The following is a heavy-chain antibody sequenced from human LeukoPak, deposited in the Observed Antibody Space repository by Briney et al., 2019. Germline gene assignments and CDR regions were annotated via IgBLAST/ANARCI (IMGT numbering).Heavy chain of an antibody. V-gene: IGHV3-23*01. CDR3: VLYSYPPNYFDY. Sequence: GGSLRLSCAAAGFTFSTYAMTWVRQAPGKGLEWVSAISAGGPSTYYADSVKGRFTISRDNSKNTLYLQMNSLRAEDTAVYYCVLYSYPPNYFDYWGQGTLVTVSS. CDR1: GFTFSTYA. J-gene: IGHJ4*02. CDR2: ISAGGPST. D-gene: IGHD5-18*01.